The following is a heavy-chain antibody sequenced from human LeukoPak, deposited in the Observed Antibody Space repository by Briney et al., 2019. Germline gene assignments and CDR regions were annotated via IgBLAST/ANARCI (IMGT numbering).Heavy chain of an antibody. J-gene: IGHJ4*02. Sequence: GESLKISCEGSGYTFTSYWIGWVRERPGKGLEWMGIIYSGDSDTRYSPSFDGPVTISADGSITTAYLQWSSLKASDTAMYYCARRSARRAGSRGYYFDYWGQGTLVTVSS. CDR3: ARRSARRAGSRGYYFDY. V-gene: IGHV5-51*01. CDR2: IYSGDSDT. D-gene: IGHD6-13*01. CDR1: GYTFTSYW.